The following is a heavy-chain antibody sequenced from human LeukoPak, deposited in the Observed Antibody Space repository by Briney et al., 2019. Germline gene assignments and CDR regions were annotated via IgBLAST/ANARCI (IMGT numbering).Heavy chain of an antibody. Sequence: SGGSLRLSCAASGFTFSSYSMNWVRQAPGKGLEWVSSISSSSSYIYYADSVKGRFTISRDNAKNSLYLQMNSLRAEDTAVYYCARAWDPGYDAFDIWGQGTMVTVSS. D-gene: IGHD1-26*01. CDR3: ARAWDPGYDAFDI. CDR2: ISSSSSYI. J-gene: IGHJ3*02. V-gene: IGHV3-21*01. CDR1: GFTFSSYS.